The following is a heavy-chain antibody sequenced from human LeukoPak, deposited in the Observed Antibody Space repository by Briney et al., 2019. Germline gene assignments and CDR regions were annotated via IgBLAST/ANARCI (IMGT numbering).Heavy chain of an antibody. CDR2: ISYDGSKD. D-gene: IGHD4-11*01. CDR3: AKVGTTITTHQYFDL. CDR1: GFNLRSYA. Sequence: GGSLRLSCAASGFNLRSYAMHWVRQAPGKVLEWVAVISYDGSKDNFAESVRGRFTISRDNSKNTLYLQMNSLRPEDTAVYYCAKVGTTITTHQYFDLWGRGTLVIVSS. J-gene: IGHJ2*01. V-gene: IGHV3-30*18.